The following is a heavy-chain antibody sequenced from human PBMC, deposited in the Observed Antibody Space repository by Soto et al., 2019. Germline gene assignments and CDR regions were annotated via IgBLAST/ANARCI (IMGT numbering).Heavy chain of an antibody. CDR3: ASGSNGHLEYFDY. J-gene: IGHJ4*02. CDR2: ISSSSSYI. Sequence: GESLKISCAASGFTFSSYSMNWVRQAPGKGLEWVSSISSSSSYIYYADSVKGRFTISRDNAKNSLYLQMNSLRAEDTAVYYCASGSNGHLEYFDYWGQGTLVTVSS. D-gene: IGHD3-10*01. V-gene: IGHV3-21*01. CDR1: GFTFSSYS.